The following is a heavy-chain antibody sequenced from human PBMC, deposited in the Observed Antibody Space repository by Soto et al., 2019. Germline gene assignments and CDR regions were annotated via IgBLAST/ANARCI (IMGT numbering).Heavy chain of an antibody. D-gene: IGHD2-2*01. Sequence: PSETLSLTCTVSGGSIRSGGYYWTWIRQHPGKGLEWIGYIYYTGSTYYNPSLKSRVTISVDTSKNQFSLKLSSVTAADTAVYYCARASLGYCSSTSCRSNWCDPWGQGSLVTVSS. CDR1: GGSIRSGGYY. V-gene: IGHV4-31*03. CDR3: ARASLGYCSSTSCRSNWCDP. CDR2: IYYTGST. J-gene: IGHJ5*02.